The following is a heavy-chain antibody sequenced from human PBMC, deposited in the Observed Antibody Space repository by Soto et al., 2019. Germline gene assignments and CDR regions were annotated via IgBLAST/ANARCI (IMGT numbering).Heavy chain of an antibody. CDR2: IYHSGST. D-gene: IGHD5-12*01. CDR1: GGSTSSGGYS. J-gene: IGHJ4*02. V-gene: IGHV4-30-2*01. Sequence: SETLSLTCAVSGGSTSSGGYSWSWIRQPPGKGLEWIGYIYHSGSTYYNPSLKSRVTISVDRSKNQFSLKLSSVTAADTAVYYCAQTRDGYNYGSFDYWGQGTLVTVSS. CDR3: AQTRDGYNYGSFDY.